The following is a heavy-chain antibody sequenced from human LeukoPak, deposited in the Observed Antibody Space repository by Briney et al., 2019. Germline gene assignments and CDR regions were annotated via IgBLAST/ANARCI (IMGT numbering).Heavy chain of an antibody. CDR3: ARGPDVLRFLEWLEGGYYFDY. CDR1: GFTFSSYA. V-gene: IGHV3-21*01. Sequence: PGGSLRLSCAASGFTFSSYAMSWVRQAPGKGLEWVSSISSSSSYIYYADSVKGRFTISRDNAKNSLYLQMNSLRAEDTAVYYCARGPDVLRFLEWLEGGYYFDYWGQGTLVTVSS. D-gene: IGHD3-3*01. CDR2: ISSSSSYI. J-gene: IGHJ4*02.